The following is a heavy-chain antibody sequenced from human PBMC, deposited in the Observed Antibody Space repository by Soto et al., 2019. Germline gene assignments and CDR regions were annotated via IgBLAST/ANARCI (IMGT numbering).Heavy chain of an antibody. CDR2: IYYSGST. CDR1: GGSISSYY. D-gene: IGHD3-16*01. Sequence: SETLSLTCTVSGGSISSYYWSWIRQPPGKGLEWIGYIYYSGSTNYNPSLKSRVTISVDTSKNQFSLKLSSVTAADTAVYYCARPVFPYYYMDVWGKGTTVTVSS. V-gene: IGHV4-59*08. J-gene: IGHJ6*03. CDR3: ARPVFPYYYMDV.